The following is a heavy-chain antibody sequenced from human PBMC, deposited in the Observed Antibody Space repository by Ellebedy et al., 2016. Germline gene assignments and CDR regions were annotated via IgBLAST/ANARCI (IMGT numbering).Heavy chain of an antibody. Sequence: SLKISCVASGFTFDDYAMHWVRQVPGKGLEWVSSISWNRGRIGYADSVKGRFTISRDNAKNSLYLQMNSLRAEDTAFYYCAKDRVLNSGWSDYWGQGTLVTVSS. CDR1: GFTFDDYA. V-gene: IGHV3-9*01. D-gene: IGHD6-19*01. J-gene: IGHJ4*02. CDR3: AKDRVLNSGWSDY. CDR2: ISWNRGRI.